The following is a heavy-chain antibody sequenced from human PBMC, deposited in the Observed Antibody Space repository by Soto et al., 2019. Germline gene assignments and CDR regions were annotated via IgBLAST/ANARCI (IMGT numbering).Heavy chain of an antibody. J-gene: IGHJ4*02. CDR1: GYTFTSYA. Sequence: QVQLVQSGAEEKKPGASVKVSCKASGYTFTSYAMHWVRQAPGQRLEWMGWINAGNGNTKYSQKFQGRVTITRHTSASTAYMELRSLRSEDTAVYYCARRSSSWHLDYWGQGTLVTVSS. CDR3: ARRSSSWHLDY. V-gene: IGHV1-3*05. CDR2: INAGNGNT. D-gene: IGHD6-13*01.